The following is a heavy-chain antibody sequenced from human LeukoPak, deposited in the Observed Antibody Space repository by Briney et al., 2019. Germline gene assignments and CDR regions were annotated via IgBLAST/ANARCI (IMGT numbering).Heavy chain of an antibody. CDR3: ATLNWNAKYYFDY. CDR1: GYSFTSYW. Sequence: GESLQISCQGSGYSFTSYWIGWVRQMPGKGLEWMGIIYPGDSDTRYSPSFQGQVTISADKSISTAYLQWSSLKASDTAMYYCATLNWNAKYYFDYWGQGTLVTVSS. CDR2: IYPGDSDT. D-gene: IGHD1-1*01. V-gene: IGHV5-51*01. J-gene: IGHJ4*02.